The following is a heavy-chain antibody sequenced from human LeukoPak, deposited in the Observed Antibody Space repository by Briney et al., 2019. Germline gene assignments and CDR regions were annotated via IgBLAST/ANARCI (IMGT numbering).Heavy chain of an antibody. CDR1: GFTFSSYW. CDR3: ARDDWGPDY. Sequence: GGSLRLSCAASGFTFSSYWMHWVRQAPGKGLVWVSRINRDGSTTNYADSVKGRFTISRDNAKNTLYLQMNSLRAEDTAVYYCARDDWGPDYWGQGTLVTVSP. D-gene: IGHD7-27*01. CDR2: INRDGSTT. V-gene: IGHV3-74*01. J-gene: IGHJ4*02.